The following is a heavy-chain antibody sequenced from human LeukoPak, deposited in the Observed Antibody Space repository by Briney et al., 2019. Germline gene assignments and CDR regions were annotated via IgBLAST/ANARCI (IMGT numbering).Heavy chain of an antibody. D-gene: IGHD2-15*01. CDR3: ARAGVVVVVAATRIDY. J-gene: IGHJ4*02. CDR1: GFTFSSYS. CDR2: ISSSSSYI. Sequence: PGGSLRLSCAASGFTFSSYSMNWVRQAPGKGLEWVSSISSSSSYIYYADSVKGRFTISRDNAKNSLYLQMNSLRAEDTAVYYCARAGVVVVVAATRIDYWGQGTLVTVSS. V-gene: IGHV3-21*01.